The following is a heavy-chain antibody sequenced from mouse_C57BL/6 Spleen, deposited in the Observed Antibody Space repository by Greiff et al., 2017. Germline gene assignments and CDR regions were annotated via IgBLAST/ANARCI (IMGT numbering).Heavy chain of an antibody. Sequence: QVQLQQPGAELVKPGASVKLSCKASGYTFTSYWMHWVKQRPGQGLEWIGMIHPNSGSTNYNEKFKSKATLTVDKSSSTAYMQLSSLTSEDAAVYYCARPNGAWFAYWGQGTLVTVSA. CDR1: GYTFTSYW. CDR3: ARPNGAWFAY. J-gene: IGHJ3*01. V-gene: IGHV1-64*01. CDR2: IHPNSGST.